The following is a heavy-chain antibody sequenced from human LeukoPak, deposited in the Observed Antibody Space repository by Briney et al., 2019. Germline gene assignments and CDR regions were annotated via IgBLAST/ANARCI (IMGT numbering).Heavy chain of an antibody. Sequence: SGTLSLTCTVSGGSISSGGYYWSWIRQHPGKGLEWIGYIYYSGSTYYNPSLKSRVTISVDTSKNQFSLKLSSVTAADTAVYYCARSTVRGFDYWGQGTLVTVSS. J-gene: IGHJ4*02. CDR2: IYYSGST. V-gene: IGHV4-31*03. CDR3: ARSTVRGFDY. CDR1: GGSISSGGYY. D-gene: IGHD4-17*01.